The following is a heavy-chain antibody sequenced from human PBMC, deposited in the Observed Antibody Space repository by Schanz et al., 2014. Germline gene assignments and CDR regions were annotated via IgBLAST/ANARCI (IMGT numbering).Heavy chain of an antibody. CDR2: IVPIAGIT. Sequence: QVHLVQSGAEVKKPGSSVKVSCKASGGTFSSDTFSWVRQAPGQGLEWMGRIVPIAGITNYAQRFQGRVTITADKSSDTAYMELSSLRSEDTAVYYCAREVGLYDRGWFDPWGQGTLLTV. V-gene: IGHV1-69*08. D-gene: IGHD3-22*01. CDR3: AREVGLYDRGWFDP. CDR1: GGTFSSDT. J-gene: IGHJ5*02.